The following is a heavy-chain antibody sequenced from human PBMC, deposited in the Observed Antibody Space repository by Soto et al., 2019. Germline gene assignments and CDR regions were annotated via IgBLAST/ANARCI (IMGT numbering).Heavy chain of an antibody. CDR1: GFTFSTYA. J-gene: IGHJ6*02. V-gene: IGHV3-30-3*01. CDR2: TSYDGSNK. Sequence: GGSLRLSCAASGFTFSTYAMHWVRQAPGKGLEWVAVTSYDGSNKYYADSVKGRFTISRGNSKNTLYLQMNSLRAEDTAVYYCARDLLSCSGGNCDFFHYVMDVWGQGTTVTVSS. CDR3: ARDLLSCSGGNCDFFHYVMDV. D-gene: IGHD2-15*01.